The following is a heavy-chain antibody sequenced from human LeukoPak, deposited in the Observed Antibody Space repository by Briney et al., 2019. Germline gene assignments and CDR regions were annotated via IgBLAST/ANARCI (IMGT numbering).Heavy chain of an antibody. CDR3: ARGYGDYSLYYFDY. J-gene: IGHJ4*02. D-gene: IGHD4-17*01. CDR2: IYYSGTT. V-gene: IGHV4-30-4*01. Sequence: PSQTLSLTCTVSGDSISSGDYYWRWIRQPPGKGLEWIGDIYYSGTTYYNPALKSRLIISVDTSKNQFSLKLSSVTAADTAVYYCARGYGDYSLYYFDYWGQGTLVTVSS. CDR1: GDSISSGDYY.